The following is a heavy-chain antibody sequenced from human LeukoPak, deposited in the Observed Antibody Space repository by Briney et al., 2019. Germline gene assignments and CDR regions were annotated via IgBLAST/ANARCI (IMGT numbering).Heavy chain of an antibody. J-gene: IGHJ4*02. V-gene: IGHV3-21*01. CDR3: ARALQVAAPFDY. Sequence: GGSLRLSCAASGFTFSSYSMNWVRQAPGKGLEWVSSISGSSSYIYYADSVKGRFTISRDNAKNSLYLQMNSLRAEDTAVYYCARALQVAAPFDYWGQGTLVTVSS. D-gene: IGHD6-19*01. CDR1: GFTFSSYS. CDR2: ISGSSSYI.